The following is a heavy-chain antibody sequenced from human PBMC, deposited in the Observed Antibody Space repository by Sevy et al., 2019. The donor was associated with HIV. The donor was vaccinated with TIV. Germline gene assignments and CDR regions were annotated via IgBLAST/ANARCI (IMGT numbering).Heavy chain of an antibody. CDR3: AKDAYYYDGSGYSMSQWYYCMDV. CDR2: ISGSGGDT. Sequence: PGGSLRLSCAASGFTFRSYAMSWVRQAPGKGLEWVSDISGSGGDTYYGDSVKGRFTISRDNSKNTLYLQMSSLRAEDTAVYYCAKDAYYYDGSGYSMSQWYYCMDVWGQGTTFTVSS. V-gene: IGHV3-23*01. D-gene: IGHD3-22*01. CDR1: GFTFRSYA. J-gene: IGHJ6*02.